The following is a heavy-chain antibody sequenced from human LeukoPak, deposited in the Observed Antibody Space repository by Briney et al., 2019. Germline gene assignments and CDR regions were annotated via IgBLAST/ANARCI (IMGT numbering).Heavy chain of an antibody. D-gene: IGHD1-26*01. CDR1: GFTLRSYG. J-gene: IGHJ4*02. CDR3: AKAVGATSYYFDY. V-gene: IGHV3-23*01. Sequence: GGTLRLSCAASGFTLRSYGMSWVRQAPGKGLEWVSAITSGGSTYYADSVKGRFTISRDNSKNTLYLQMNSLRAEDTAVYYCAKAVGATSYYFDYWGQGTLVTVSS. CDR2: ITSGGST.